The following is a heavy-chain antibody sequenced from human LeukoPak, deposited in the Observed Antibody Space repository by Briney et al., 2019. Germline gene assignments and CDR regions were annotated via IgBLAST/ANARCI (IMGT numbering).Heavy chain of an antibody. Sequence: PGGSLRLSCAASGFTFSSYAMSWVRQAPGKGLEWVSAISGSGGSTYYADSVKGRFTISRDNSKNTLYLQMNSLRAGDTAVYYCAKDSALPPSYYDFWSGYGGYYYYYMDVWGKGTTVTVSS. CDR1: GFTFSSYA. CDR3: AKDSALPPSYYDFWSGYGGYYYYYMDV. J-gene: IGHJ6*03. D-gene: IGHD3-3*01. V-gene: IGHV3-23*01. CDR2: ISGSGGST.